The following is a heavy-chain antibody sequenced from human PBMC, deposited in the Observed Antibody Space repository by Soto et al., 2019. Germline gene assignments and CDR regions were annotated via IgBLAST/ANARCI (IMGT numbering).Heavy chain of an antibody. V-gene: IGHV4-30-4*01. CDR1: GGSISSGDYY. D-gene: IGHD6-13*01. Sequence: TLCLTFSVSGGSISSGDYYWILILQPPGQGLEQIGHIYYSGSTNYNPTLKSRFTICVDTSKNLFSLKLSSVTAADTAVYYCARGPGSSWRNYYYYYGMDVWGQGTTVTVSS. J-gene: IGHJ6*02. CDR2: IYYSGST. CDR3: ARGPGSSWRNYYYYYGMDV.